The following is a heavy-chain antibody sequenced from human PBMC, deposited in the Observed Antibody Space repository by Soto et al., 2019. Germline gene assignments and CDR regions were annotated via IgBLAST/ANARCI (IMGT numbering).Heavy chain of an antibody. Sequence: SETLSLTCSVSGASVTSDYWSWIRQPPEKGLEWIGYMHHSGTANYNPSLKSRVTISVDTSKNQFSLKLCSVTAADTAVYYCASQTLQSLYYYYGMDVWGQGTTVTVSS. CDR3: ASQTLQSLYYYYGMDV. D-gene: IGHD4-4*01. CDR2: MHHSGTA. CDR1: GASVTSDY. V-gene: IGHV4-59*08. J-gene: IGHJ6*02.